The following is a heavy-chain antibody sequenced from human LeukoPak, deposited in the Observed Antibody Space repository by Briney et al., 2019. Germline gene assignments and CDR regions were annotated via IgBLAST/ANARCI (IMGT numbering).Heavy chain of an antibody. CDR1: GGTFSSYA. CDR2: INPSGGST. Sequence: GSSVKVSCKASGGTFSSYAISWVRQAPGQGLEWMGIINPSGGSTSYAQKFQGRVTMTRDTSTSTVYMELSSLRSEDTAVYYCARTLTRVVGPPAYWGQGTLVTVSS. D-gene: IGHD1-26*01. V-gene: IGHV1-46*01. J-gene: IGHJ4*02. CDR3: ARTLTRVVGPPAY.